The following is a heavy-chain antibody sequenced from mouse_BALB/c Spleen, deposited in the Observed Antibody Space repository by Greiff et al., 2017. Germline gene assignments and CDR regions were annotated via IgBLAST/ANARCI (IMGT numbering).Heavy chain of an antibody. V-gene: IGHV1-69*02. CDR3: AKGRPMDY. CDR1: GYTFTDYW. CDR2: IDTSDSYT. J-gene: IGHJ4*01. Sequence: QVQLQQSGAELARPGASVKMSCKASGYTFTDYWMHWVKQRPGQGLEWIGAIDTSDSYTSYNQKFKGKATLTVDESSSTAYMQLSSLTSEDSAVYYCAKGRPMDYWGQGTSVTVAS.